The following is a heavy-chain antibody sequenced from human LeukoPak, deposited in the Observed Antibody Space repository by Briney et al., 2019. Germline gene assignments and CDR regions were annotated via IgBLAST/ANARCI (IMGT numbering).Heavy chain of an antibody. CDR3: ARGSSSWDNWFDP. CDR2: IYYSGST. J-gene: IGHJ5*02. Sequence: ASETLSLTCTVSGGSISSYYWSWIRQPPGKGLEWIGYIYYSGSTNYNPSLKSRVTISVDTSKNQFSLKLSSVTAADTAVYYCARGSSSWDNWFDPWGQGTLVTVSS. CDR1: GGSISSYY. D-gene: IGHD6-13*01. V-gene: IGHV4-59*01.